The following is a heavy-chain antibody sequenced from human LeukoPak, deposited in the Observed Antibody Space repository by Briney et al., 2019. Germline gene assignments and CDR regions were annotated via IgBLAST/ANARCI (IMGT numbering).Heavy chain of an antibody. CDR3: ARGRRRFDIGIAARSPFFDY. CDR1: GGSISSYY. V-gene: IGHV4-59*12. Sequence: PSETLSLTCTVSGGSISSYYWSWIRQPPGKGLEWIGYIYYSGSTNYNPSLKSRVTISVDTSKNQFSLKLSSVTAADTAVYYCARGRRRFDIGIAARSPFFDYWGQGTLVTVSS. J-gene: IGHJ4*02. CDR2: IYYSGST. D-gene: IGHD6-6*01.